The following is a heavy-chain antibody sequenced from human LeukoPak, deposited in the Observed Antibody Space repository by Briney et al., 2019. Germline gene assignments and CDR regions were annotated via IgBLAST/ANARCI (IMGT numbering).Heavy chain of an antibody. J-gene: IGHJ4*02. CDR2: ISGSGGST. CDR1: GFTFSSYA. Sequence: GGSLRLSCAASGFTFSSYAMSWGRQAPAKGVEWVSAISGSGGSTYYADSVKGRFTISRDNSKNTLYLQMNSLRAEDTAVYYCAKCIASVAGSFEDWGQGTLVTVSS. D-gene: IGHD6-19*01. CDR3: AKCIASVAGSFED. V-gene: IGHV3-23*01.